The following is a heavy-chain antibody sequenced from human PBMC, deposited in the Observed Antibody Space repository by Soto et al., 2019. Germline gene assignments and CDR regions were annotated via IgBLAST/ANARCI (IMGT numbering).Heavy chain of an antibody. CDR2: IDPTDSFT. V-gene: IGHV5-10-1*01. D-gene: IGHD2-15*01. J-gene: IGHJ3*01. CDR3: ARPESGGSRYALDV. Sequence: GESLKISCKASGYKFTTFWLNWVSQTPGKGLEWLGRIDPTDSFTNYSPPFEGHVTISVDRSISTAYLQWNSLQASDTAIYYCARPESGGSRYALDVWGQGTRVTVSS. CDR1: GYKFTTFW.